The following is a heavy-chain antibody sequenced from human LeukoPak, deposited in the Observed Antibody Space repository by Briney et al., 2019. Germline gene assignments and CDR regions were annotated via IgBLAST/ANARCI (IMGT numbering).Heavy chain of an antibody. J-gene: IGHJ4*02. CDR3: ASGAQSDY. CDR1: GFTFSHYE. Sequence: GGSLRLSCAASGFTFSHYEMNWLRQAPGKGLEWVSYISSSGSTIYYADSVKGLYTISRDNAKNALYLRVKSLRAEDTALYYCASGAQSDYWGQGTLVTVSS. V-gene: IGHV3-48*03. D-gene: IGHD1-26*01. CDR2: ISSSGSTI.